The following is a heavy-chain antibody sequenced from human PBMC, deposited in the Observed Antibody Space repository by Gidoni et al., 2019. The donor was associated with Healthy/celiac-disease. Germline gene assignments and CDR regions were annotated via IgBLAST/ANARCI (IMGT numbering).Heavy chain of an antibody. D-gene: IGHD2-15*01. CDR3: AVHLCSGGSCHPRNYFDY. CDR1: GYTFTSYG. V-gene: IGHV1-18*01. Sequence: QVQLVQSGAEVKKPGASVKVSCKASGYTFTSYGISWVRQAPGQGLEWMGWISAYNGNTNYAQKLQGRVTMTKDTSTSTAYMELRSLRSDDTAVYYCAVHLCSGGSCHPRNYFDYWGQGTLVTVSS. CDR2: ISAYNGNT. J-gene: IGHJ4*02.